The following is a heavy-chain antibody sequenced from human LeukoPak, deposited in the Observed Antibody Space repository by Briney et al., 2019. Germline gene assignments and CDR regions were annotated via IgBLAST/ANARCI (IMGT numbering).Heavy chain of an antibody. CDR3: ARALGYCSSTSCSPLDY. CDR1: GGSISSSNW. J-gene: IGHJ4*02. D-gene: IGHD2-2*01. CDR2: IYHSGST. Sequence: SETLSLTCAVSGGSISSSNWWSWVRQPPGKGLEWIGEIYHSGSTNYNPSLKSRATISVDKSKNQFSLKLSSVTAADTAVYYCARALGYCSSTSCSPLDYWGQGTLVTVSS. V-gene: IGHV4-4*02.